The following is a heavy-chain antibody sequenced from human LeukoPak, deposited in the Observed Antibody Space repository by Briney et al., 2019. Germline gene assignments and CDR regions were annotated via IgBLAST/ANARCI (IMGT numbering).Heavy chain of an antibody. Sequence: PGGSLRLSCAASGFTFSSYAMHWVRQAPGKGLEWVAVISYDGSNKYYADSVKGRFTISRDNAKNSLYLQMNSLRAEDTAVYYCAKQVLRSGSYPDYLGQGTLVTVSS. V-gene: IGHV3-30-3*02. CDR2: ISYDGSNK. D-gene: IGHD3-10*01. CDR1: GFTFSSYA. J-gene: IGHJ4*02. CDR3: AKQVLRSGSYPDY.